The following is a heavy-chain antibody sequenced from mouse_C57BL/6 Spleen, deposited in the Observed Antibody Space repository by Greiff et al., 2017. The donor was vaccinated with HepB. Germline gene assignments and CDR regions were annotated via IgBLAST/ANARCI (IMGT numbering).Heavy chain of an antibody. J-gene: IGHJ4*01. D-gene: IGHD1-1*01. Sequence: EVMLVESGGGLVKPGGSLKLSCAASGFTFSSYAMSWVRQTPEKRLEWVATISDGGSYTYYPDNVKGRFTISRDNAKNNLYLQMSHLKSEDTAMYYCAREDYGRNYAMDYWGQGTSVTVSS. V-gene: IGHV5-4*01. CDR2: ISDGGSYT. CDR1: GFTFSSYA. CDR3: AREDYGRNYAMDY.